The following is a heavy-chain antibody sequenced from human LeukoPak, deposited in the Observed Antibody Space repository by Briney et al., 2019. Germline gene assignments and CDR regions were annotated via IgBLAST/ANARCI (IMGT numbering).Heavy chain of an antibody. J-gene: IGHJ6*03. V-gene: IGHV3-20*04. Sequence: PGGSLRLSCAASGFTFDDYGMSWVRQAPGKGLEWVSGINWNGGSTGYADSVKGRFTISRDNAKNSLYLQMNSLRAEDTAVYYCAKDPRPRGLYYYYMDVWGKGTTVTVSS. CDR3: AKDPRPRGLYYYYMDV. CDR1: GFTFDDYG. D-gene: IGHD3-10*01. CDR2: INWNGGST.